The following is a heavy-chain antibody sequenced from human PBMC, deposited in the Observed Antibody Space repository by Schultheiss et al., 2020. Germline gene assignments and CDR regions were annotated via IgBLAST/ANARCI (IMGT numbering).Heavy chain of an antibody. V-gene: IGHV4-59*12. CDR2: IYYSGST. Sequence: AETLSLTCTVSGGSISSYYWSWIRQPPGKGLEWIGYIYYSGSTNYNPSLKSRVTISVDTSKNQFSLKLSSVTAADTAVYYCARRRVFVSITTRRGSAFDSWGQGTLVTVSS. CDR3: ARRRVFVSITTRRGSAFDS. D-gene: IGHD6-6*01. J-gene: IGHJ4*02. CDR1: GGSISSYY.